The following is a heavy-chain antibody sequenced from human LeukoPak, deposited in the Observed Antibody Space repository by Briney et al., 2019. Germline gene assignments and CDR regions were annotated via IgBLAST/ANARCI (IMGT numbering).Heavy chain of an antibody. CDR2: INPNSGGT. J-gene: IGHJ4*02. V-gene: IGHV1-2*02. D-gene: IGHD1-26*01. CDR3: AREWELRVGFDY. Sequence: ASVKVSCKASGYTFTGYYMHWVRQAPGQGLEWMGWINPNSGGTNYAQKFQGRVTMTRGTSISTAYMELSRLRSDDTAVYYCAREWELRVGFDYWGQGTLVTVSS. CDR1: GYTFTGYY.